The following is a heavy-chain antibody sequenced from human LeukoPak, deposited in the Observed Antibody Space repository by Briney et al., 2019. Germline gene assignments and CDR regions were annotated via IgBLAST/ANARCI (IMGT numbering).Heavy chain of an antibody. CDR1: GFTVNSNY. J-gene: IGHJ3*02. CDR2: IHSGSST. V-gene: IGHV3-53*01. Sequence: GGSLRLSCAASGFTVNSNYMSWVRQAPGKGLEWVSVIHSGSSTYYADSVKGRFTISRDNSKNTLYLQMNSLGAEDTAVYYCARDRHFDIWGQGTTVTVSS. CDR3: ARDRHFDI.